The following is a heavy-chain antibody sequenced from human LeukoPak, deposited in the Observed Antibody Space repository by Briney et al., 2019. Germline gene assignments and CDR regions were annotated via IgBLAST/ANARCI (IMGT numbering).Heavy chain of an antibody. CDR3: ARARARITMVRGVKPPYYYYYMDV. V-gene: IGHV1-8*01. CDR1: GYTFTSYD. D-gene: IGHD3-10*01. Sequence: ASVKVSCKASGYTFTSYDINWVRQATGQGLEWMGGMNPSSGNTCYAQQFQGRVTMTRNTSISTAYMELSSLRSEDTAVYYCARARARITMVRGVKPPYYYYYMDVWGKGTTVTIS. J-gene: IGHJ6*03. CDR2: MNPSSGNT.